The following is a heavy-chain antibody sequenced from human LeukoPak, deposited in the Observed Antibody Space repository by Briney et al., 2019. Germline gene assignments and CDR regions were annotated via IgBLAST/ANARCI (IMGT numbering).Heavy chain of an antibody. D-gene: IGHD6-19*01. V-gene: IGHV4-39*07. CDR1: GGSISSSSYY. J-gene: IGHJ3*02. CDR3: ARLYSSGWLDAFDI. CDR2: IYYSGST. Sequence: PSETLSLTCTVSGGSISSSSYYWGWIRQPPGKGLEWIGSIYYSGSTYYNPSLKSRVTISVDTSKNQFSLKLSSVTAADTAVYYCARLYSSGWLDAFDIWGQGTMVTVSS.